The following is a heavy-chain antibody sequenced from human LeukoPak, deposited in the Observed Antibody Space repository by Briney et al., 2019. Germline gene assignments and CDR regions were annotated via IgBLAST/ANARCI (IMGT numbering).Heavy chain of an antibody. CDR2: ISYDGSNK. CDR3: ARDKVDDNFDY. D-gene: IGHD1-1*01. CDR1: GITFSSYA. V-gene: IGHV3-30*04. Sequence: GGSLRLSCAASGITFSSYAMHWVRQAPGKGLEWVAVISYDGSNKYYADSVKGRFTISRDNSKNTLYLQMNSLRAEDTAVYYCARDKVDDNFDYWGQGTLVTVSS. J-gene: IGHJ4*02.